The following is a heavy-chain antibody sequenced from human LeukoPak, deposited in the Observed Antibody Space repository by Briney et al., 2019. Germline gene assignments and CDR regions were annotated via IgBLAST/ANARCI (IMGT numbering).Heavy chain of an antibody. CDR1: GGSIISNTYY. D-gene: IGHD4-23*01. CDR2: IFYSGST. CDR3: ARVHTVAFFDY. V-gene: IGHV4-39*07. J-gene: IGHJ4*02. Sequence: SETLSLTCTVSGGSIISNTYYWAWIRQPPGKGLEWIGSIFYSGSTYYNPSLKSRVTMSVDTSKNQFSLQLSSVTAADTAVFYCARVHTVAFFDYWGQGTLVTVSS.